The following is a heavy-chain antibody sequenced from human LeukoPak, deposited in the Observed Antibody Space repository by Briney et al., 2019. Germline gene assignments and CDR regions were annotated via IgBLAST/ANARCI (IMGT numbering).Heavy chain of an antibody. J-gene: IGHJ4*02. CDR2: ISHTGGST. CDR1: RFTFSSYA. Sequence: WVSLRLSCAASRFTFSSYAMSWVRQAPGKGLEWVSAISHTGGSTYYADSVKGRFTVSRDNSKNTLYLQMNSLRAEDTAVYYCAKDGGTVTSYYFDSWGLGTLVTVSS. D-gene: IGHD4-11*01. V-gene: IGHV3-23*01. CDR3: AKDGGTVTSYYFDS.